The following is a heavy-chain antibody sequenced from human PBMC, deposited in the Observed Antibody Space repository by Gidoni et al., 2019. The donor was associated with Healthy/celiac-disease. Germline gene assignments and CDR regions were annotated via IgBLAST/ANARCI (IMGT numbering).Heavy chain of an antibody. CDR2: IYYSGST. V-gene: IGHV4-39*01. J-gene: IGHJ4*02. CDR3: ARHLRARYYDFWSGADY. D-gene: IGHD3-3*01. CDR1: GGSISSSSYY. Sequence: QLQLQESGPGLVKPSETLSLTCTVSGGSISSSSYYWGWIRQPPGKGLEWIGSIYYSGSTYYNPSLKSRVTISVDTSKNQFSLKLSSVTAADTAVYYCARHLRARYYDFWSGADYWGQGTLVTVSS.